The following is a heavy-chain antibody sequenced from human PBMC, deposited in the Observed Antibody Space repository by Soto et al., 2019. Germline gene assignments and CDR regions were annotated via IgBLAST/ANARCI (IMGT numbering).Heavy chain of an antibody. CDR2: ISSSSSYI. D-gene: IGHD6-13*01. CDR3: ARAKAAAHPNFDY. CDR1: GFTFSSYS. J-gene: IGHJ4*02. V-gene: IGHV3-21*01. Sequence: EVQLVESGGGLVKPGGSLRLSCAASGFTFSSYSMNWVRQAPGKGLEWVSSISSSSSYIYYADSVKGRFTISRDNAKNSLYLQMNSLRAEDTAVYYCARAKAAAHPNFDYWGQGTLVTVSS.